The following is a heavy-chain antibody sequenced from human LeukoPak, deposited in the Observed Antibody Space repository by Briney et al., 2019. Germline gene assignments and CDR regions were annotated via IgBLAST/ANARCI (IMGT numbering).Heavy chain of an antibody. Sequence: SETLSLTCAVYGGSFSGYYWSWIRQPPGKGLGWIGEINHSGSTNYNPSLKSRVTISVDTSKNQFSLKLSSVTAADTAVYYCARGGATYTAMVYGQRNYYYYGMDVWGQGTTVTVSS. V-gene: IGHV4-34*01. CDR1: GGSFSGYY. CDR2: INHSGST. J-gene: IGHJ6*02. D-gene: IGHD5-18*01. CDR3: ARGGATYTAMVYGQRNYYYYGMDV.